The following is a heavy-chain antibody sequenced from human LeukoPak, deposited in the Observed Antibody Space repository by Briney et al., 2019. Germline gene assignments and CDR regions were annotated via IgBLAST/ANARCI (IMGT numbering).Heavy chain of an antibody. J-gene: IGHJ3*02. CDR2: ISHDGSNE. D-gene: IGHD6-6*01. CDR3: ARQVSDALDI. CDR1: GFTFSSYS. V-gene: IGHV3-30*03. Sequence: GGSLRLSCAASGFTFSSYSMHRVRQAPGKDLEWVAVISHDGSNEYFGDSVKGRFTISRDNSKNTLYLQMNSLRAEDTATYYCARQVSDALDIWGQGTMVIVSS.